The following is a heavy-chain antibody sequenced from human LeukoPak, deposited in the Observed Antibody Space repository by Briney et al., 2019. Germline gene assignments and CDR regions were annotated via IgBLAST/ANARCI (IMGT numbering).Heavy chain of an antibody. Sequence: GGSLRLSCAASGFTFSSYDMHWVCQAPGKGLEWVSYISSSGSTTHYADSVKGRFTISRDNAKNSLYLQMNSLRAEDTAVYYCARGRRPDAFDIWGQGTRVTVSS. CDR2: ISSSGSTT. V-gene: IGHV3-48*03. J-gene: IGHJ3*02. CDR1: GFTFSSYD. CDR3: ARGRRPDAFDI.